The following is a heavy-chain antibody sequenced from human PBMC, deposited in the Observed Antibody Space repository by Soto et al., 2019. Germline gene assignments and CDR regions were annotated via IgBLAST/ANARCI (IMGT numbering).Heavy chain of an antibody. CDR3: ATLQYSSGHTTGRGYYFDY. Sequence: QVQLVESGGGLVKPGGSLRLSCAASGLTFSDYYMSWIRQAPGKGLEWVSYISSSGSTIYYADSVKGRFTISRDNAKNSLYLQMNSLRAEDTAVYYCATLQYSSGHTTGRGYYFDYWGQGTLVTVSS. CDR1: GLTFSDYY. V-gene: IGHV3-11*01. CDR2: ISSSGSTI. D-gene: IGHD6-19*01. J-gene: IGHJ4*02.